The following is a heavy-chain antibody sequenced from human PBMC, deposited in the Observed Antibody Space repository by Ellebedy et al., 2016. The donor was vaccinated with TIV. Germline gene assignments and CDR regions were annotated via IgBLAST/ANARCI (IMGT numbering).Heavy chain of an antibody. CDR3: ARPLAVATTMYYFDY. CDR2: IYDSGST. D-gene: IGHD6-19*01. J-gene: IGHJ4*02. Sequence: SETLSLXXTVSGGSIISDDYYWGWIRQPPGKGLEWIGSIYDSGSTYDNPSLKSRVTISVDTSKNQFSLKVSSVTAADTAVYYCARPLAVATTMYYFDYWGQGTLVTVSS. CDR1: GGSIISDDYY. V-gene: IGHV4-39*01.